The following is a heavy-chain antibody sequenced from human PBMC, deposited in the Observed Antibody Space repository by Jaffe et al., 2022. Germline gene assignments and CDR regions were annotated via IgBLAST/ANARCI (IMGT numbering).Heavy chain of an antibody. CDR3: ARVPSGYYYDSSANWWFDP. CDR1: GGTFSSYA. V-gene: IGHV1-69*05. D-gene: IGHD3-22*01. CDR2: IIPIFGTA. J-gene: IGHJ5*02. Sequence: QVQLVQSGAEVKKPGSSVKVSCKASGGTFSSYAISWVRQAPGQGLEWMGGIIPIFGTANYAQKFQGRVTITTDESTSTAYMELSSLRSEDTAVYYCARVPSGYYYDSSANWWFDPWGQGTLVTVSS.